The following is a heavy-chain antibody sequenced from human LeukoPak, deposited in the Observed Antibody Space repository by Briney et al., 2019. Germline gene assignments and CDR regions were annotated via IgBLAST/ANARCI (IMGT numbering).Heavy chain of an antibody. CDR3: ARVYDGYNSSPY. J-gene: IGHJ4*02. Sequence: SETLSLTCTVSGGSISSYYWSWIRQPPGKGLEWIGYIYYSGSTNYNPSLKSRVTISVDTSKNQFSLKLSSVTAADTAVYYCARVYDGYNSSPYWGQGTLVTVSS. V-gene: IGHV4-59*12. CDR2: IYYSGST. D-gene: IGHD5-24*01. CDR1: GGSISSYY.